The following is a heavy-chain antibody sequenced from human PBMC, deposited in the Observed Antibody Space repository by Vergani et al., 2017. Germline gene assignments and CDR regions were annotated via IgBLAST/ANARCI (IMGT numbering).Heavy chain of an antibody. J-gene: IGHJ4*02. V-gene: IGHV3-30*02. CDR1: GFTLNTYG. Sequence: DHLVEFGGGLVQPGESLRLSCTLSGFTLNTYGIHWVRQAPGKGLEWVSFIRYDGSSEYYGDSVKGRFTISRDNSKNTLILQMNGLRAEDTAVYYCARDRGCATISCYFSVAFDYWGLGTLVSVSS. CDR2: IRYDGSSE. D-gene: IGHD2-2*01. CDR3: ARDRGCATISCYFSVAFDY.